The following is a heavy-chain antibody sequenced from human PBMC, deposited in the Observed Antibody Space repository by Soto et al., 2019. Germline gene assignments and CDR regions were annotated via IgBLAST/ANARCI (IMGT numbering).Heavy chain of an antibody. V-gene: IGHV4-31*03. CDR3: ARGVQQLVPLVYNWFDP. CDR1: GGSISSGGYY. Sequence: SETLSLTCTVSGGSISSGGYYWSWIRQHPGKGLEWIGYIYYSGSTYYNPSLKSRVTISVDTSKNQFSLKLSSVTAADTAVYYCARGVQQLVPLVYNWFDPWGQGTLVSGSS. D-gene: IGHD6-13*01. CDR2: IYYSGST. J-gene: IGHJ5*02.